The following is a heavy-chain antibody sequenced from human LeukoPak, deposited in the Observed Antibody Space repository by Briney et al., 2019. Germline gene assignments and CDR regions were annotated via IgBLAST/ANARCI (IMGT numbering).Heavy chain of an antibody. Sequence: ASVKVSCKASGYTFTGYYMHWVRQAPGQGLEWMGWINPNSGCTNYAQKFQGRVTMTRDTSISTAYMELSRLRSDDTAVYYCARVWYYDSSGYYFLLYWGQGTLVTVSS. J-gene: IGHJ4*02. V-gene: IGHV1-2*02. CDR2: INPNSGCT. CDR3: ARVWYYDSSGYYFLLY. CDR1: GYTFTGYY. D-gene: IGHD3-22*01.